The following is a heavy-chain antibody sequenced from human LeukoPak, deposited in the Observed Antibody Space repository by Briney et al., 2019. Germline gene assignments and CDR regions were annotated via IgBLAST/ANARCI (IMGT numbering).Heavy chain of an antibody. J-gene: IGHJ6*02. V-gene: IGHV4-59*12. D-gene: IGHD2-2*01. CDR3: ARDRYCSRTSCYVYGMDV. CDR1: GGSISSYY. Sequence: SETLSLTCTVSGGSISSYYWSWIRQPPGKGLEWIGYIYYSGSTNYNPSLKSRVTISVDTSKNQFSLKLSSVTAADTAVYYCARDRYCSRTSCYVYGMDVWGQGTTVTVSS. CDR2: IYYSGST.